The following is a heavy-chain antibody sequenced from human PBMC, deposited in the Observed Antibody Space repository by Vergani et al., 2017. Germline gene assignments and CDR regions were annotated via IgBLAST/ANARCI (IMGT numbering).Heavy chain of an antibody. V-gene: IGHV3-7*01. Sequence: EVQLVESGGGLVQPGGSLRLSCAASGFTFSSYWMSWVRQAPGKGLEWVANVKQDGSEKYYVDSVKGRFTISRDNAKNSLYLQMNSLRAEDTAVYYCAKDKQQLVRINAFDIWGQGTMVTVSS. CDR3: AKDKQQLVRINAFDI. CDR2: VKQDGSEK. J-gene: IGHJ3*02. CDR1: GFTFSSYW. D-gene: IGHD6-13*01.